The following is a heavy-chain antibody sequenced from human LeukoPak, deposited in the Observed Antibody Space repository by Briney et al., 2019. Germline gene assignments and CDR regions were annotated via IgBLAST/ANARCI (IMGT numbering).Heavy chain of an antibody. V-gene: IGHV7-4-1*04. Sequence: ASVKVSCKASGYSISNYALNWVRQAPGQGLEWMGWINTNTGNPSYAQAFTGRFVFSLDTSVNMAYLQINSLKAEDTAVYYCARDGIELWSPYYYYYYMDVWAKGTTVIVSS. D-gene: IGHD5-18*01. J-gene: IGHJ6*03. CDR2: INTNTGNP. CDR1: GYSISNYA. CDR3: ARDGIELWSPYYYYYYMDV.